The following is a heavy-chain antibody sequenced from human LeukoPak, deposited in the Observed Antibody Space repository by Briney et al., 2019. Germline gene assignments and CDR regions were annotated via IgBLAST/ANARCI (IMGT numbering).Heavy chain of an antibody. CDR1: GDSVSSNSAA. J-gene: IGHJ4*02. CDR2: TYYRSKWYN. D-gene: IGHD3-9*01. Sequence: SQTLSLTCAISGDSVSSNSAAWNWIRQSPSRGLEWLGRTYYRSKWYNDYAVSAKSRITINPDTSKNQFSLQLNSVTPEDTAVYYCARMDYDILTGYPYFDYWGQGTLVTVSS. V-gene: IGHV6-1*01. CDR3: ARMDYDILTGYPYFDY.